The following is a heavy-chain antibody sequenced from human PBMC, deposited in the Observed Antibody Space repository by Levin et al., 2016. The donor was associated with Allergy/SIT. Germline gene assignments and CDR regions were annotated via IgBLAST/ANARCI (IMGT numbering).Heavy chain of an antibody. CDR2: IDPSDSYT. J-gene: IGHJ5*02. D-gene: IGHD2-2*01. CDR3: ARHPTSKLGYCSSTSCYVGWFDP. Sequence: VRQMPGKGLEWMGRIDPSDSYTNYSPSFQGHVTISADKSISTAYLQWSSLKASDTAMYYCARHPTSKLGYCSSTSCYVGWFDPWGQGTLVTVSS. V-gene: IGHV5-10-1*01.